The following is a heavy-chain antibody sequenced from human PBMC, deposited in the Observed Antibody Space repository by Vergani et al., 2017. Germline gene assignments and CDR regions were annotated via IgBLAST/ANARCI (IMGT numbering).Heavy chain of an antibody. J-gene: IGHJ4*02. V-gene: IGHV3-74*02. CDR1: GFTFNHYA. Sequence: EVQLLESGGDLVQPGGSLRLSCAASGFTFNHYAMNWVRQAPGKGLVWVSRINSDGSSTSYADSVKGRFTISRDNAKNTLYLQMNSLRAEDTAVYYCARNDLRFGEYNFDYWGQGTLVTVSS. CDR2: INSDGSST. CDR3: ARNDLRFGEYNFDY. D-gene: IGHD3-10*01.